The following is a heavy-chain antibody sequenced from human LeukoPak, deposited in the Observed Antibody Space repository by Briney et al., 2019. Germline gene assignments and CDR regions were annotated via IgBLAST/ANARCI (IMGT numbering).Heavy chain of an antibody. Sequence: GGSLRLSCAASGFTFSSYSMNWARQAPGKGLEWVSSISSSSSYIYYADSVKGRFTISRDNAKNSLYLQMNSLRAEDTAVYYCARAIVGFDAFDIWGQGTMVTVSS. CDR3: ARAIVGFDAFDI. J-gene: IGHJ3*02. D-gene: IGHD2-21*01. V-gene: IGHV3-21*01. CDR2: ISSSSSYI. CDR1: GFTFSSYS.